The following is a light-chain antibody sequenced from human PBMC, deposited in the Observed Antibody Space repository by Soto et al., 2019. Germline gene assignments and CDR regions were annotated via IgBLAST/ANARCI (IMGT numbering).Light chain of an antibody. V-gene: IGLV7-46*01. J-gene: IGLJ1*01. CDR1: TGAVTDGHY. Sequence: QTVVTQEPSLTVSPGGTVTLTCGSSTGAVTDGHYPYWFQLKPGQAPMTLIYDTSKRHSWTPARFSGSLLGGKAALTLSGAQPEDEADYYCLLSQSVGFVFGAGTKLTVL. CDR2: DTS. CDR3: LLSQSVGFV.